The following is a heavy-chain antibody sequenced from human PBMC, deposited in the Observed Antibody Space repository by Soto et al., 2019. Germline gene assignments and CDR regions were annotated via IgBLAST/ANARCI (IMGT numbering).Heavy chain of an antibody. CDR1: GFSLDTGGMG. CDR2: IYWDDDK. J-gene: IGHJ3*02. CDR3: ARRGPGFGLPFDI. Sequence: QITVKESGPTLVKPTQTLTLTCTFSGFSLDTGGMGVGWIRQPPGKALEWLALIYWDDDKRYSASLKNRLTITKDTSKNQVVLTMTSVDPLDTATYYCARRGPGFGLPFDIWGRGTMVTVSS. D-gene: IGHD2-21*01. V-gene: IGHV2-5*02.